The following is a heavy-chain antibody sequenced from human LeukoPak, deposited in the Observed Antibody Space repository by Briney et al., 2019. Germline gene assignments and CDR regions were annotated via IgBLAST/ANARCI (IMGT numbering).Heavy chain of an antibody. CDR1: GFTFSTYA. CDR3: AKLSLSGRSQSADY. V-gene: IGHV3-23*01. Sequence: GGSLRLSCAASGFTFSTYAMSWVRQAPGMGLEWVSVVSTNGDVTFYADSVKGRFTISRDNSKNTLFLQMNSLRAEDTAVYYCAKLSLSGRSQSADYWGQGTLVTVSS. CDR2: VSTNGDVT. J-gene: IGHJ4*02. D-gene: IGHD3-10*01.